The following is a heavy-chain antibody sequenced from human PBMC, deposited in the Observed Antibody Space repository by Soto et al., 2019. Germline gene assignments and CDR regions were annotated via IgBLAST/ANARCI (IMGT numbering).Heavy chain of an antibody. D-gene: IGHD6-13*01. V-gene: IGHV4-61*01. Sequence: SETLSLTCTVSGGSVSSGIYYWSWIRQPPGKGLEWIGYIYYSGSTNYNPSLKSRVTISVDTSKNQFSLKLSSVTDADTAVYYCARETRLAAAGYYYYGMDVWGQGTPVTVYS. J-gene: IGHJ6*02. CDR2: IYYSGST. CDR1: GGSVSSGIYY. CDR3: ARETRLAAAGYYYYGMDV.